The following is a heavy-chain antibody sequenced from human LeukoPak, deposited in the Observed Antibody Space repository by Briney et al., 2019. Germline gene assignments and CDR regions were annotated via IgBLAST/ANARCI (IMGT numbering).Heavy chain of an antibody. CDR3: VRGGSRYCSGTSCPLFDF. J-gene: IGHJ4*02. CDR1: GYTFTGYY. CDR2: INPDSGGT. V-gene: IGHV1-2*02. Sequence: EASVKVSCKASGYTFTGYYMHWVRQAPGQGLEWMGWINPDSGGTNYAQKFQGRVTVTRDTSINTAYMDLRWLRSDDTGIYYCVRGGSRYCSGTSCPLFDFWGQGTLVTVSS. D-gene: IGHD2-2*01.